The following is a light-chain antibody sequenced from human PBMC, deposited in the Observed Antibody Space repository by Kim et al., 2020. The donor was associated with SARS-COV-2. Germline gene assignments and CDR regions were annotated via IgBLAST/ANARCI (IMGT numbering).Light chain of an antibody. CDR3: QTCDSITVV. CDR1: KLEDKY. V-gene: IGLV3-1*01. Sequence: SYELTQPPSVSVSPGQTASITCSGDKLEDKYACWYQQKPGQSPVLAIYEDTKRPSGIPERFSGSNSGNTATMTISGAQAMDEDDYYCQTCDSITVVFGGGTKLTVL. J-gene: IGLJ2*01. CDR2: EDT.